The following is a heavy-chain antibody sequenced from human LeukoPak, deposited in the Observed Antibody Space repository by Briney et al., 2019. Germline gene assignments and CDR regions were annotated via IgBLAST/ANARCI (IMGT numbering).Heavy chain of an antibody. V-gene: IGHV3-9*03. CDR1: GFTFDDYA. CDR3: AKGSRVDTAMGDAFDI. CDR2: IGWNSGTI. D-gene: IGHD5-18*01. J-gene: IGHJ3*02. Sequence: GRSLRLSCAASGFTFDDYAMHWVRQAPGKGLEWVSYIGWNSGTIGYADSVKGRFTISRDNAKNSLYLQMNSLRAEDMALYYCAKGSRVDTAMGDAFDIWGQGTMVTVSS.